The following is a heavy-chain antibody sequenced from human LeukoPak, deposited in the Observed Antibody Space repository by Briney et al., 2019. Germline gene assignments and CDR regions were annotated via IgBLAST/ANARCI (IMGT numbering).Heavy chain of an antibody. Sequence: PSETLSLTCTVSGGSISSYYWSWIRQPPGKGLEWIGYIYYSGGTTYSPSLQSRVTMSVDTSKNQFSLKLRSVAAADTAVYYCATHSSTYYWFDYWGQGTLVTVSS. CDR3: ATHSSTYYWFDY. CDR2: IYYSGGT. D-gene: IGHD3-22*01. V-gene: IGHV4-59*01. CDR1: GGSISSYY. J-gene: IGHJ4*02.